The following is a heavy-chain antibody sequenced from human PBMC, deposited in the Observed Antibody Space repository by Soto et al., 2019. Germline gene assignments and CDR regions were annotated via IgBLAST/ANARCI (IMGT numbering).Heavy chain of an antibody. D-gene: IGHD6-19*01. CDR1: GFTFSSYA. CDR3: AKGVPGIAVAGTGYFQH. CDR2: ISGSGDST. J-gene: IGHJ1*01. Sequence: PGGSLSLSCAASGFTFSSYAMSWVRQAPGKGLEWVSGISGSGDSTYYAETVKGRFTISRDNSNITRYLQMNSLRAEDTAVFYCAKGVPGIAVAGTGYFQHWGQGTLVTVSS. V-gene: IGHV3-23*01.